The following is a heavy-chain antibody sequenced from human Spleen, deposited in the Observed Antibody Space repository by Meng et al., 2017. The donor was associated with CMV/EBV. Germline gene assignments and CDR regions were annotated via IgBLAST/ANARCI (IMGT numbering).Heavy chain of an antibody. D-gene: IGHD1-26*01. CDR3: AGSQSSFDGVDV. CDR1: GYTFTSYD. J-gene: IGHJ3*01. CDR2: ISVYNGDT. V-gene: IGHV1-18*01. Sequence: ASVKVSCKASGYTFTSYDFSWVRQAPGQGLEWMGWISVYNGDTKYAQNFQGRVTITTDTSTSTAYMELRSMVSDDTAVYYCAGSQSSFDGVDVWGQGTMVTVSS.